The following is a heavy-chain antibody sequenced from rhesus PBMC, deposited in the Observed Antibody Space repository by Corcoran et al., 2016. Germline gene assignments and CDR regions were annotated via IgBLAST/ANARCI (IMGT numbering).Heavy chain of an antibody. V-gene: IGHV4-106*01. CDR3: ARDPRSTMIVAFDY. CDR1: GGSISDDYY. D-gene: IGHD3-28*01. Sequence: QVQLQESGPGLVQPSETLSLTCAVSGGSISDDYYWSWLRQPPGKGLEWIGYIYGRGGGTNYNPALKNRVTMSRDTAKNQFPPKLRSVTAADTAVYYCARDPRSTMIVAFDYWGQGVLVTVAS. J-gene: IGHJ4*01. CDR2: IYGRGGGT.